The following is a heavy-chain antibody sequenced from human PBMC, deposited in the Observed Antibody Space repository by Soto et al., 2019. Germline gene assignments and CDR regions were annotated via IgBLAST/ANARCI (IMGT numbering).Heavy chain of an antibody. CDR2: IWYDGSNK. CDR3: ARDGAGRWHGMDV. D-gene: IGHD1-1*01. J-gene: IGHJ6*02. CDR1: GFTFSSYG. V-gene: IGHV3-33*01. Sequence: QVQLVESGGGVVQPGRSLRLSCAASGFTFSSYGMHWVRQAPGKGLEWVAVIWYDGSNKYYADSVKGRFTISRDNSKNTLYLQMNSLRSEDTAVYYYARDGAGRWHGMDVWGQGTTVTVSS.